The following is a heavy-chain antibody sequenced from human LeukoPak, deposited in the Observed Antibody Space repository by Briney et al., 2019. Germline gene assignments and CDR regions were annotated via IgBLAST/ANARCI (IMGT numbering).Heavy chain of an antibody. J-gene: IGHJ4*02. V-gene: IGHV4-31*03. Sequence: SETLSLTCTVSGGSISSGGYYWSWIRQHPGKGLEWIGYIYYSGSTYYNPSLKSRVTISVDTSKNQFSLKLSSVTAADTAVYYCARDPTTVTTIFDSWGQGTLVTVSS. D-gene: IGHD4-17*01. CDR2: IYYSGST. CDR3: ARDPTTVTTIFDS. CDR1: GGSISSGGYY.